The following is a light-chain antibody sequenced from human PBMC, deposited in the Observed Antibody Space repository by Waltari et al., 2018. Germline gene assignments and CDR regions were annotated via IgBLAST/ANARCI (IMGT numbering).Light chain of an antibody. V-gene: IGLV1-44*01. Sequence: QSALTQPPSASGTPGQRVTMSCSGSNSNIGSNTVNWYQQFPGTAPKLLSYSNDQRPSGVPDRVSGSKSGTSASLAISGLQSEDEADYYCAAWDDSLNGWVFGGGTKLTVL. J-gene: IGLJ3*02. CDR3: AAWDDSLNGWV. CDR1: NSNIGSNT. CDR2: SND.